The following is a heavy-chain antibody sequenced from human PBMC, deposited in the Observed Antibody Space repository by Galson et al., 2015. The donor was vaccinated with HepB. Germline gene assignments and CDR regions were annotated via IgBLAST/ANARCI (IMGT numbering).Heavy chain of an antibody. CDR3: ARDQMKNDFWSGLIRRNWFDP. V-gene: IGHV1-18*04. D-gene: IGHD3-3*01. Sequence: SVKVSCKASGYTFTSYGISWVRQAPGQGLEWMGWISAYNGNTNYAQKLQGRVTMTTDTSTSTAYMELRSLRSDDTAVYYCARDQMKNDFWSGLIRRNWFDPWGQGTLVTVSS. J-gene: IGHJ5*02. CDR1: GYTFTSYG. CDR2: ISAYNGNT.